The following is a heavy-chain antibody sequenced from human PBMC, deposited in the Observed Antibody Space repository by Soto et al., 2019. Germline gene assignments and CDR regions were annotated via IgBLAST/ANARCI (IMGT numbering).Heavy chain of an antibody. D-gene: IGHD2-21*02. Sequence: QVQLVESGGGVVQPGRSLRLSCAASGFIFSSYGMHWVRQAPGKGLEWVAVIWYDGSNKYYADSVKGRFTISRDNSKNTLYLQMNSLRAEDTAVYYCARGGLTDYFDYWGQGTLVTVSS. J-gene: IGHJ4*02. CDR2: IWYDGSNK. V-gene: IGHV3-33*01. CDR3: ARGGLTDYFDY. CDR1: GFIFSSYG.